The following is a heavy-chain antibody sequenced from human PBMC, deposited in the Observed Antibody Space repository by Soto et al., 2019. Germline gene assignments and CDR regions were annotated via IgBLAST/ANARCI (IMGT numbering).Heavy chain of an antibody. D-gene: IGHD4-4*01. CDR2: IKPISDIT. Sequence: ASVKVSCKASGDTFGSFTINWVRQAPGQGLEWMGGIKPISDITNYAQRFQGRVTFTADASTSTVYLELSSLRSEDTAMYYCARDPSTINKLSGVWFDPWGQGTLVTVSS. J-gene: IGHJ5*02. V-gene: IGHV1-69*13. CDR3: ARDPSTINKLSGVWFDP. CDR1: GDTFGSFT.